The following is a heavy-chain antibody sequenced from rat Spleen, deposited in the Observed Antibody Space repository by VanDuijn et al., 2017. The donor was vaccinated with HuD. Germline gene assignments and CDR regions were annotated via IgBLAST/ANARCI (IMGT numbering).Heavy chain of an antibody. J-gene: IGHJ2*01. CDR2: ISPSGGST. V-gene: IGHV5-25*01. CDR1: GFTFSNYD. D-gene: IGHD1-1*01. Sequence: EVQLVESGGGLVQPGRSMKLSCAASGFTFSNYDMAWVRQAPTKSLEWVASISPSGGSTYYRDSVKGRFTVSRDNAKSTLYLQMDSLRSEDTATYYCARRGLLPRGDYFDYWGQGVMVTVSS. CDR3: ARRGLLPRGDYFDY.